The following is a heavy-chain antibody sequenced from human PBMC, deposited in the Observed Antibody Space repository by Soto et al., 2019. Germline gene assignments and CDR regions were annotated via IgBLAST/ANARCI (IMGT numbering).Heavy chain of an antibody. V-gene: IGHV4-59*01. J-gene: IGHJ5*02. Sequence: QVQLQESGPRLVKPSETLSLTCSVSGGSISSYYWSWTRKPPGKGLEWIGYVYYTGTTKYNPSLKSRLTISVDTSKNQFSLRLNSVTAADTAIYYCARDQQMGRLDPWGQGTLVTVSS. D-gene: IGHD3-10*01. CDR1: GGSISSYY. CDR3: ARDQQMGRLDP. CDR2: VYYTGTT.